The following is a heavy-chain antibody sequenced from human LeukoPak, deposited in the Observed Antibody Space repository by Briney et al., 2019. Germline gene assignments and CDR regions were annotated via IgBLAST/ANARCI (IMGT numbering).Heavy chain of an antibody. CDR1: GFTFSSYG. CDR2: ISGSGGST. D-gene: IGHD3-10*01. CDR3: AREGYYGSPDAFDI. V-gene: IGHV3-23*01. Sequence: GGTLRLSCAASGFTFSSYGMSWVRQAPGKGLEWVSAISGSGGSTYYADSVKGRFTTSRDNAKSSLYLQMNSLRAEDTAVYYCAREGYYGSPDAFDIWGQGTMVTVSS. J-gene: IGHJ3*02.